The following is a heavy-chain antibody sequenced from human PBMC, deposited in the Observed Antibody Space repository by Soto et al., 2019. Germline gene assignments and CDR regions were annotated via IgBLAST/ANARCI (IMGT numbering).Heavy chain of an antibody. V-gene: IGHV4-34*01. CDR2: INPTGSA. D-gene: IGHD6-19*01. CDR1: GGSFSGSY. CDR3: ARGREQWLVDAFDI. Sequence: QVQLQQWGAGLLKSSETLSLTCAVYGGSFSGSYWSWLRQPPGKGLEWIGEINPTGSANYNPSLKSRVIISVDTSKIQFSLTVSSLTAADTAVYYCARGREQWLVDAFDIWGQGTMVTVSS. J-gene: IGHJ3*02.